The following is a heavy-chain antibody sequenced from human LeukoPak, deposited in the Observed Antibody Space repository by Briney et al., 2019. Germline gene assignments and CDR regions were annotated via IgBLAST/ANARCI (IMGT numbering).Heavy chain of an antibody. J-gene: IGHJ4*02. CDR3: ARDFGDPYYDILTGVFDY. V-gene: IGHV3-30-3*01. CDR2: ISYDGSNK. Sequence: GGSLRLSCAASEFTVSSNYMNWVRQAPGKGLEWVAVISYDGSNKYYADSVKGRFTISRDNSKNTLYLQMNSLRAEDTAVYYCARDFGDPYYDILTGVFDYWGQGTLVTVS. CDR1: EFTVSSNY. D-gene: IGHD3-9*01.